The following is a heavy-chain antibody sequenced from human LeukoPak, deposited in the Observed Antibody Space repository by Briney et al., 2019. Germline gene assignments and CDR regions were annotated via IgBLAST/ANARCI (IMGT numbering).Heavy chain of an antibody. V-gene: IGHV3-53*01. CDR2: FYSGGST. J-gene: IGHJ4*02. CDR3: ARYSGTYPYYLDY. D-gene: IGHD1-26*01. Sequence: GGSLRLSCAASGFTVSSNYMSWVRQAPGKGLEWVSVFYSGGSTYYADSVKGRFTISRDKSKNTLYLQMNSLRAEDTAVYYCARYSGTYPYYLDYWGQGTLVTVSS. CDR1: GFTVSSNY.